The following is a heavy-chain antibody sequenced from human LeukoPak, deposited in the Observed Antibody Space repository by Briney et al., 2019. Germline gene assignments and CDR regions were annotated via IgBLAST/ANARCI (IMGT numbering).Heavy chain of an antibody. Sequence: SETLSLTCAVCGGSFSGYYWSWIRQPPGKGLEWIGEINHSGSTNYNPSLKSRVTISVDTSKNQFSLKLSSVTAADTAVYYCARYSYGGNSETLDYWGQGTLVTVSS. CDR2: INHSGST. CDR3: ARYSYGGNSETLDY. V-gene: IGHV4-34*01. CDR1: GGSFSGYY. D-gene: IGHD4-23*01. J-gene: IGHJ4*02.